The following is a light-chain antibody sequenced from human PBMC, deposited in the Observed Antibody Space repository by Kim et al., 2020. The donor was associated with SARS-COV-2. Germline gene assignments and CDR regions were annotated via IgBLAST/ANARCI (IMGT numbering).Light chain of an antibody. CDR3: QVWDSSSDHPV. J-gene: IGLJ2*01. Sequence: APGKTARITCGGNKIGSKSVHWYQQKPGQAPVLVIDYDSDRPSGIPERFSGSNSGNTATLTISRVEAGDEADYYCQVWDSSSDHPVFGGGTQLTVL. V-gene: IGLV3-21*04. CDR2: YDS. CDR1: KIGSKS.